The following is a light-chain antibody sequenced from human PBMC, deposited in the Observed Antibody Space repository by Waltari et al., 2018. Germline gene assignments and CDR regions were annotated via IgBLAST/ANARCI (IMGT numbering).Light chain of an antibody. J-gene: IGLJ2*01. CDR3: QVWDSNGDHVV. CDR1: EFETKL. Sequence: SYILTQPPSLSVAPGQTARISSWVREFETKLFQSYQQKQGQAHKLVVYDDTDRPSGVPERFSGSSSGYTATLTISRVEAGDEADYFCQVWDSNGDHVVFGGGTKLTVL. CDR2: DDT. V-gene: IGLV3-21*02.